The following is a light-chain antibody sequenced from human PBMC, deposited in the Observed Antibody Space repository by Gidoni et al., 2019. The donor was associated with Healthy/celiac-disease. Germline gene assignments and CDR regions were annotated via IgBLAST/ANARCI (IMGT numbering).Light chain of an antibody. J-gene: IGLJ3*02. CDR1: SSNIGSNY. V-gene: IGLV1-47*01. CDR2: RTN. CDR3: AAWEDSLSGWV. Sequence: AGQRVTISCSGSSSNIGSNYVYWYQQLPGTAPKLLIYRTNQRPSGVPDRFSGSKSGTSASLAISGLRSEDEADYYCAAWEDSLSGWVFGGGTKLTVL.